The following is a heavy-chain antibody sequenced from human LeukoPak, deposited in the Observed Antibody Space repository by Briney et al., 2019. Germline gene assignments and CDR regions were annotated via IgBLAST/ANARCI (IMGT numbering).Heavy chain of an antibody. V-gene: IGHV4-39*01. CDR1: GGSISSSSYY. CDR3: ARAVSITMIEVVIKEDYFDY. CDR2: IYYSGST. D-gene: IGHD3-22*01. J-gene: IGHJ4*02. Sequence: SETLSLTCTVSGGSISSSSYYWGWIRQPPGKGLEWIGSIYYSGSTYYNPSLKSRVTISVDTSKNQFSLKLSSVPAADTAVYYCARAVSITMIEVVIKEDYFDYWGQGTLVTVSS.